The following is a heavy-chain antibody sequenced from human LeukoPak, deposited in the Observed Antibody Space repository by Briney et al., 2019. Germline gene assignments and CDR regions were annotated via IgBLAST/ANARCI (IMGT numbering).Heavy chain of an antibody. V-gene: IGHV3-23*01. D-gene: IGHD2-21*02. CDR1: GFTFSSNA. J-gene: IGHJ3*01. Sequence: GGSLRLPCAASGFTFSSNAMSWVRQAPGKGLEWVSTISGNCGSTYYADSVKGRFTISRDNFKNTVFLRMNSLRAEDTAVYYCAKVVLLLTASDAFDFWGQGTKVTVSS. CDR2: ISGNCGST. CDR3: AKVVLLLTASDAFDF.